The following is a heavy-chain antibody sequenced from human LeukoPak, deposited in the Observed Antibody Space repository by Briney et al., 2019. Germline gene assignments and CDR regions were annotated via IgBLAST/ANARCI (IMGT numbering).Heavy chain of an antibody. D-gene: IGHD3-10*01. CDR1: GGTFSSYA. Sequence: ASVKVSCKASGGTFSSYAISWVRQAPGQGLEWMGWISAYNGNTNYAQKLQGRVTMTTDTSTSTAYMELRSLRSDDTAVYYCARDDYYGSGSEPDYWGQGTLVTVSS. J-gene: IGHJ4*02. CDR3: ARDDYYGSGSEPDY. V-gene: IGHV1-18*01. CDR2: ISAYNGNT.